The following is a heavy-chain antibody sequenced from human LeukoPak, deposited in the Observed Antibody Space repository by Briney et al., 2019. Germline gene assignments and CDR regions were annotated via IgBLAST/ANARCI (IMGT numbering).Heavy chain of an antibody. V-gene: IGHV1-18*01. CDR2: ISAYNGNT. CDR1: GYTFTSYG. J-gene: IGHJ4*02. Sequence: ASVKVSCKASGYTFTSYGISWVRQAPGQGLEWMGWISAYNGNTNYAQKLQGRVTMTTDTFTSTAYMELSSLRSDDTAVYYCARVADYYDSSGRYFDYWGQGTLVTVSS. CDR3: ARVADYYDSSGRYFDY. D-gene: IGHD3-22*01.